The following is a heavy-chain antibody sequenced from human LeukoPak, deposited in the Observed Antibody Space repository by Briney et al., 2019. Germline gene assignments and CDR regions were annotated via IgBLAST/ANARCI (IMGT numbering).Heavy chain of an antibody. J-gene: IGHJ4*02. CDR3: ARTIRGY. Sequence: GGSLRLPCAASGFTFSNYWMSWVRQAPGKGLEWVANIKEDGSEKCYVDSVKGRFTISRDNAKNSLYLQMNSLRAEDTAVYYCARTIRGYWGQGTLVTVSS. D-gene: IGHD3-10*01. CDR1: GFTFSNYW. CDR2: IKEDGSEK. V-gene: IGHV3-7*02.